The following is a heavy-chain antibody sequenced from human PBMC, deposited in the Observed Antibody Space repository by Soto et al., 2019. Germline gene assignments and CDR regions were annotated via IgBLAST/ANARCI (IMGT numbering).Heavy chain of an antibody. CDR3: ARQRLERFPTYYDS. Sequence: SETLSLTCTVSGDSISNYYWSWIRQSPGKGLEWIGHIHYSVSTNSSPSLKSRVTISVDTSKNQLSLKLRSVTAADTAACYCARQRLERFPTYYDSWGQGTQVTVSS. D-gene: IGHD3-3*01. J-gene: IGHJ4*02. CDR1: GDSISNYY. V-gene: IGHV4-59*08. CDR2: IHYSVST.